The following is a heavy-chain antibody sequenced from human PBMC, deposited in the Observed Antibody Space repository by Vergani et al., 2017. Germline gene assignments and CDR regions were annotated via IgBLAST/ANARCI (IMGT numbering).Heavy chain of an antibody. CDR1: GFTFSTYD. J-gene: IGHJ4*02. V-gene: IGHV3-13*01. CDR2: IGTAGDT. Sequence: EVQLVESGGGLVQPGGSLRLSCAASGFTFSTYDMHWVRQATGKGLEWVSAIGTAGDTYYPGSVKGRFTISRENAKNSLYLQMISLRAGDTAIYYCARAVSTTVGDPPGYWGQGTLVTVSS. CDR3: ARAVSTTVGDPPGY. D-gene: IGHD4-23*01.